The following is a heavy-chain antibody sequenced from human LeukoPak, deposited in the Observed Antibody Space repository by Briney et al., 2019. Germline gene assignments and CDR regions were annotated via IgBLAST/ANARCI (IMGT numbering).Heavy chain of an antibody. CDR2: IYHSGST. D-gene: IGHD2-8*01. V-gene: IGHV4-38-2*02. CDR1: GYSISSGYY. J-gene: IGHJ3*02. CDR3: ARVVSAANDDAFDI. Sequence: SETLSLTCTVSGYSISSGYYWGWIRQPPGKGLEWIGSIYHSGSTYYNPSLKSRVTISVDTSKNQFSLKLSSVTAADTAVYYCARVVSAANDDAFDIWGQGTMVTVSS.